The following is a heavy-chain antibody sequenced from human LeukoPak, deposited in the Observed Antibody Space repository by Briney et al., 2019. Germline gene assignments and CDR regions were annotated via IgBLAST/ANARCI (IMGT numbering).Heavy chain of an antibody. D-gene: IGHD3-16*01. Sequence: PGGSLRLSCAASGFTFSSMWMSWVRQAPGKGLEWVGNIQPDGSEGYPVDSVKGRFTISRDNARNSLFLQMNSLRVEDTAVYYCASQSFAKFDPWGQGTLVIVSS. CDR1: GFTFSSMW. V-gene: IGHV3-7*01. CDR2: IQPDGSEG. J-gene: IGHJ5*02. CDR3: ASQSFAKFDP.